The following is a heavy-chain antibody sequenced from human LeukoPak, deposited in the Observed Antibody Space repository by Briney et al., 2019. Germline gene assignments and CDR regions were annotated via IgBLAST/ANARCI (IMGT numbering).Heavy chain of an antibody. Sequence: GGSLRLSCAASGFTFDDDAIHWVRQAPGKGLEWVSGISWNSGSIGYADSVKGRFTTSRDNAKNSLYLQMNSLRAEDTALYYCAKGPLGYCSSTSCYPGLSYFDYWGQGTLVTVSS. CDR2: ISWNSGSI. CDR1: GFTFDDDA. CDR3: AKGPLGYCSSTSCYPGLSYFDY. D-gene: IGHD2-2*01. J-gene: IGHJ4*02. V-gene: IGHV3-9*01.